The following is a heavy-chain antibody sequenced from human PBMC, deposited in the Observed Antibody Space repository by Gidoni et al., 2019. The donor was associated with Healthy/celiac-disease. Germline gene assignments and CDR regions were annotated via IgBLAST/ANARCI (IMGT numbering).Heavy chain of an antibody. D-gene: IGHD6-19*01. V-gene: IGHV3-73*02. CDR2: IRSKANSYAT. CDR3: TSIDSSGWYEDY. J-gene: IGHJ4*02. CDR1: GFTFSCSA. Sequence: EVQLVDSGGGLVQPGGSLKLSCAASGFTFSCSAMHWVRQASGKGLEWVGRIRSKANSYATAYAASVKGSFTISRDDSKNTAYLQMNSLKTEDTAVYYCTSIDSSGWYEDYWGQGTLVTVSS.